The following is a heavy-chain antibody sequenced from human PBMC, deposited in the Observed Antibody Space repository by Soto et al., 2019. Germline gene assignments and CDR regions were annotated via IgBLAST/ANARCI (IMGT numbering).Heavy chain of an antibody. CDR3: AAMVRGVIINYGMDV. D-gene: IGHD3-10*01. Sequence: SVKVSCKASGFTFTSSAVQWVRQARGQRLEWIGWIVVGSGNTNYAQKFQERVAITRDMSTSTAYRELSSLRSEDTAVYYCAAMVRGVIINYGMDVWGQGTTVTVSS. CDR1: GFTFTSSA. J-gene: IGHJ6*02. CDR2: IVVGSGNT. V-gene: IGHV1-58*01.